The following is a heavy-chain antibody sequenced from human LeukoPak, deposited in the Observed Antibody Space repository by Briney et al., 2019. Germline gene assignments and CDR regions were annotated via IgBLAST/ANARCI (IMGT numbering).Heavy chain of an antibody. Sequence: PSETLTLTCTVSGGSVSRYYWSWIRQSPGKGLEWIGYIYTRGRTDYNPSLKSRVTILVDTSKSQVLLILRSVTAAATAVYHCAGGPAWAGTAFHFWSQGSLVNVSS. J-gene: IGHJ4*02. CDR2: IYTRGRT. CDR1: GGSVSRYY. V-gene: IGHV4-4*09. D-gene: IGHD6-19*01. CDR3: AGGPAWAGTAFHF.